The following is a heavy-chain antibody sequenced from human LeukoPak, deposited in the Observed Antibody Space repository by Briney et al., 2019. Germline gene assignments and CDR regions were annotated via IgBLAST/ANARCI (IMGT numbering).Heavy chain of an antibody. D-gene: IGHD6-25*01. V-gene: IGHV4-4*07. J-gene: IGHJ6*04. CDR2: TNTNGNT. Sequence: QPSETLTLICTASGGFISTYYWSWIRQPAGKGPEWIGRTNTNGNTNYNPSLKSRVTMSVDTSKTHFSLNLSSVTAADSAVYYCARERLGFRVDVWGKGTMVTVSS. CDR3: ARERLGFRVDV. CDR1: GGFISTYY.